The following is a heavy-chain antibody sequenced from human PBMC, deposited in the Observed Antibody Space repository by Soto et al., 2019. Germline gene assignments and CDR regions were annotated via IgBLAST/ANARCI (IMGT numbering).Heavy chain of an antibody. Sequence: GASVKVSCKASGYTFTSYGISWVRQAPGQGREWMGWISAYNGNTNYAQKLQGRVTMTTDTSTSTAYMELRSLRSDDTAVYYCARDPRRIAAAGTKYYYYYGMDVWGQGXTVTVYS. D-gene: IGHD6-13*01. CDR3: ARDPRRIAAAGTKYYYYYGMDV. CDR1: GYTFTSYG. CDR2: ISAYNGNT. J-gene: IGHJ6*02. V-gene: IGHV1-18*01.